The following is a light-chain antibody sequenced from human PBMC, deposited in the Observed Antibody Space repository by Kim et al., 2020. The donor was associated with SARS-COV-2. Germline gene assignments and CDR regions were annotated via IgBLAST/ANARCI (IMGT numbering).Light chain of an antibody. CDR3: QQYYNYWT. V-gene: IGKV1-5*03. CDR1: QSISKW. J-gene: IGKJ1*01. CDR2: KAS. Sequence: DIQMTQSPSTLSASVGERVTITCRASQSISKWLAWYQQKPGKAPKLLMYKASNLESRVPSRFSGSGSGTEFNLTISGLQPDDFATYYCQQYYNYWTFGQGTKVDIK.